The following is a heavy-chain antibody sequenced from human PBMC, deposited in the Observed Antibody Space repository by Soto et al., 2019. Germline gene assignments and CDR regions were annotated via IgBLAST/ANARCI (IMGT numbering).Heavy chain of an antibody. CDR2: INHSGST. V-gene: IGHV4-34*01. Sequence: SETLSLTCAVYGGSFSGYYWSWIRQPPGKGLEWIGEINHSGSTNYNPSLKSRVTISVDTSKNQFSLKLSSVTAADTAVYYCARVWGSYRYYYYYGMDVWGQGTTVTVSS. J-gene: IGHJ6*02. CDR1: GGSFSGYY. D-gene: IGHD3-16*02. CDR3: ARVWGSYRYYYYYGMDV.